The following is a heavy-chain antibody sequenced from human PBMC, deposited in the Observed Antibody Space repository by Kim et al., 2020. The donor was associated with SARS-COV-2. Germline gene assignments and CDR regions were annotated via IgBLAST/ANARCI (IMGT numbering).Heavy chain of an antibody. CDR2: INHSGST. Sequence: SETLSLTCAVYGGSFSGYYWSWIRQPPGKGLEWIGEINHSGSTNYNPSLKSRVTISVDTSKNQFSLKLSSVTAADTAVYYCASGRLYGDYVPTLYWGQGTLVTVSS. D-gene: IGHD4-17*01. CDR1: GGSFSGYY. V-gene: IGHV4-34*01. J-gene: IGHJ4*02. CDR3: ASGRLYGDYVPTLY.